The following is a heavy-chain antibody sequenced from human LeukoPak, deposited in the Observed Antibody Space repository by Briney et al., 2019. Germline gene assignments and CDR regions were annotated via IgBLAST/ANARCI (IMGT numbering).Heavy chain of an antibody. V-gene: IGHV4-39*01. CDR3: ARGDEAAAGIIVY. D-gene: IGHD6-13*01. Sequence: SETLSLTCTVSGGSISSSSYYWGWIRQPPGTGLEWIGSIYYSGSTYYNPSLKSRVTISVDTSKNQFSLKLSSVTAADTAVYYCARGDEAAAGIIVYWGQGTLVTVSS. J-gene: IGHJ4*02. CDR1: GGSISSSSYY. CDR2: IYYSGST.